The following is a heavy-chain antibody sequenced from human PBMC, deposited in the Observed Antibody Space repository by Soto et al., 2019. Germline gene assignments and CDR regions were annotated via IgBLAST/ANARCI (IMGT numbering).Heavy chain of an antibody. J-gene: IGHJ6*03. Sequence: ASVKVSCKASGYTFTSYGISWVRQAPGQELKWMGWISAYNGNTNYAQKLKGRITKTTDTSTSTDYMEVRRLRSDDTAAYYCARDGDSSSAEWDCYMDVWGKGTTVTVSS. V-gene: IGHV1-18*01. D-gene: IGHD6-6*01. CDR2: ISAYNGNT. CDR3: ARDGDSSSAEWDCYMDV. CDR1: GYTFTSYG.